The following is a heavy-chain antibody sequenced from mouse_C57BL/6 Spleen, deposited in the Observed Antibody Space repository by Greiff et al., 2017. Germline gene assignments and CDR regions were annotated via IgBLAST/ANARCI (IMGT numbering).Heavy chain of an antibody. CDR3: TRGGWVCFGY. V-gene: IGHV1-15*01. CDR2: IDPETGGT. D-gene: IGHD1-1*02. J-gene: IGHJ3*01. CDR1: GYTFTGYG. Sequence: VQLQQSGAELVRPGASVTLSCKASGYTFTGYGMHWVKQTPVHGLEWIGAIDPETGGTAYNQKFKGKAILTEDKSSSTAYMQLRSLTSEDSAVYYCTRGGWVCFGYWGQGTAVTVSA.